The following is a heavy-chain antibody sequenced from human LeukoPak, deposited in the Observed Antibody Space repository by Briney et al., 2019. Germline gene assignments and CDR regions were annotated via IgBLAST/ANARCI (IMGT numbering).Heavy chain of an antibody. CDR3: XGPMVRGVAFDY. D-gene: IGHD3-10*01. J-gene: IGHJ4*02. Sequence: SETLSLTCAVYGGSFSGYYWSWIRQPPGKGLEWIGEINHSGSTNYNPSLKSRVTISVDTSKNQFSLKLSSVTAADTAVYYCXGPMVRGVAFDYWGQGTLVTVSS. V-gene: IGHV4-34*01. CDR2: INHSGST. CDR1: GGSFSGYY.